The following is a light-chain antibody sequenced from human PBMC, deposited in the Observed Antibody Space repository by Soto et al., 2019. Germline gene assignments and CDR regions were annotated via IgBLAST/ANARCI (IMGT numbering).Light chain of an antibody. CDR2: DVT. CDR1: SSDVGSNNR. CDR3: SSFTTSSTYV. V-gene: IGLV2-18*02. Sequence: QSALTQPPSVSGSPGQSVAISCSGSSSDVGSNNRVSWYQQSPGTAPKLMIYDVTNRPSGDPDRFSGSKSGNTASLTISGLQAEDEADYYCSSFTTSSTYVFGTGTKLTVL. J-gene: IGLJ1*01.